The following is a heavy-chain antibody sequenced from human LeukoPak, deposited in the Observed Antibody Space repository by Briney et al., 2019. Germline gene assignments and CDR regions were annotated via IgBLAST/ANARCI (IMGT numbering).Heavy chain of an antibody. CDR3: ARGVGAAAGYFDY. CDR2: INHGGST. D-gene: IGHD6-13*01. Sequence: SETLSLTCAVYGGSFSGYYWSWIRQPPGKGLEWIGEINHGGSTNYNPSLKSRVTISVDTSKNQFSLKLSSVTAADTAVYYCARGVGAAAGYFDYWGQGTLVTVSS. V-gene: IGHV4-34*01. J-gene: IGHJ4*02. CDR1: GGSFSGYY.